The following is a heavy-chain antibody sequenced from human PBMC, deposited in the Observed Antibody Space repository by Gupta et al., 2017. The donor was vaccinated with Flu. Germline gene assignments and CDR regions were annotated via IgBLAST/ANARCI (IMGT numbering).Heavy chain of an antibody. V-gene: IGHV4-28*01. D-gene: IGHD3-16*01. CDR3: SRRWGTDAFDI. Sequence: AWIRQPPGKGLEWIGNIYSSGSTNYNPSLKSRVTMSVDTSQNQISLKLSYVTAVDTAVYYCSRRWGTDAFDIWGQGTMVTVSS. J-gene: IGHJ3*02. CDR2: IYSSGST.